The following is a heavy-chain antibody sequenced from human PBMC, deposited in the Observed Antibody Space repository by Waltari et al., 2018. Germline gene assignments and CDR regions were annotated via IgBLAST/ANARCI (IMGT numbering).Heavy chain of an antibody. Sequence: QVLLQESGPELVKPSETLSLSCTVPGDTIRSYHWSWIRQPPGKGLEWIGYIYYPGTTNYNPSLKSRVTISLDTSKNQVSLELSSVTAADTAVYYCARGDTTGVFYYYMDVWGKGTTVTVSS. CDR3: ARGDTTGVFYYYMDV. J-gene: IGHJ6*03. D-gene: IGHD4-17*01. CDR1: GDTIRSYH. CDR2: IYYPGTT. V-gene: IGHV4-59*01.